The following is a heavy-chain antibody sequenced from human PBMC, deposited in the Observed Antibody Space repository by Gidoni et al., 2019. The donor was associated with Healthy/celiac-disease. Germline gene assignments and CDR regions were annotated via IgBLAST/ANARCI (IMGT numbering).Heavy chain of an antibody. CDR1: GDSVSRNSAA. V-gene: IGHV6-1*01. Sequence: QVQLQQSGPGLVKPSQTLSPTCSISGDSVSRNSAARNWIRQSPSRGLEWLGRTYYGSKWYNDYAVSVKSRITINPDTSKNQFSLQLNSVTPEDTAVYYCARDLQESSYYYGSGVIGWFDPWGQGTLVTVSS. D-gene: IGHD3-10*01. CDR3: ARDLQESSYYYGSGVIGWFDP. CDR2: TYYGSKWYN. J-gene: IGHJ5*02.